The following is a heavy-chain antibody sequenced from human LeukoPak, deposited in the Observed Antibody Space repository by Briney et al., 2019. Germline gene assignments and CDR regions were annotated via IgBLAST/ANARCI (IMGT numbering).Heavy chain of an antibody. D-gene: IGHD1-26*01. CDR1: GFSLGDYV. CDR2: IIGKSAGGTT. V-gene: IGHV3-49*04. J-gene: IGHJ4*02. CDR3: ARSRGSRYSGRSQD. Sequence: GWALTLSCTGSGFSLGDYVLRWVRPAPGKGVAWVGLIIGKSAGGTTEYAASEEARSTFSRDDSKSIAYLQMKRLKMEKKATYYCARSRGSRYSGRSQDWGGGTLVT.